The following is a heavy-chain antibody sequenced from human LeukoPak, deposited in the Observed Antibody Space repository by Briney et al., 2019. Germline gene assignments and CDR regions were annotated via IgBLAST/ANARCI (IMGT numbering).Heavy chain of an antibody. V-gene: IGHV3-73*01. J-gene: IGHJ5*02. CDR1: GFTFSGSA. CDR3: TNLITMVRGVIVP. CDR2: VRSKANSYAT. Sequence: GGSLRLSCAASGFTFSGSAMHWVRQASGKGLEWVGRVRSKANSYATAYAASVKGRFTISRDDSKNTAYLQMNSLKTEDTAVYYCTNLITMVRGVIVPWGQGTLVTVSS. D-gene: IGHD3-10*01.